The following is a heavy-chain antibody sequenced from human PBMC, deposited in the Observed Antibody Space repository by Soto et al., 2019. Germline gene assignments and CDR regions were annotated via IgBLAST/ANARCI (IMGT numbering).Heavy chain of an antibody. D-gene: IGHD6-13*01. V-gene: IGHV1-69*12. J-gene: IGHJ3*02. Sequence: QVHLVQSGAEVKKPGSSVKVSCKAPGGTFSNHAINGVRQAPGQGLEWMGRIIPIFSTTNYAQKFQGRVTMTADESTITAYLELSSLKHDDTAVYYCAREVAADGTFREDVFDIWGQGTLVTVSS. CDR2: IIPIFSTT. CDR3: AREVAADGTFREDVFDI. CDR1: GGTFSNHA.